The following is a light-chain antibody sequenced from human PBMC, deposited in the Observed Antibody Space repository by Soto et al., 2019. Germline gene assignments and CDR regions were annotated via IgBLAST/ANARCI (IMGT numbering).Light chain of an antibody. CDR3: QQYYSTPPYT. CDR2: WAS. J-gene: IGKJ2*01. CDR1: QSVLYSSNNKNY. Sequence: DIVMTQSPDSLAVSLGERATINCKSSQSVLYSSNNKNYLAWYQQKPGQPPKLLIYWASTRESVVPDRFSGSGYGTDFTLTISSLQAEGVAVYYCQQYYSTPPYTFGQGTKLEIK. V-gene: IGKV4-1*01.